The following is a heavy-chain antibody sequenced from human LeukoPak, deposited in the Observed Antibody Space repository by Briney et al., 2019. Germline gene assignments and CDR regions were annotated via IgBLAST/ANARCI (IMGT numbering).Heavy chain of an antibody. V-gene: IGHV4-4*07. CDR3: ARDCANDYGDHYYYYYYMDV. D-gene: IGHD4-17*01. Sequence: SETLSLTCTVSGGSISSYYWSWIRQPAGKGLEWIGRIYTSGSTNYNPSLKSRVTMSVDTSKNQFSLKLSSVTAADTAVYYCARDCANDYGDHYYYYYYMDVWGKGTTVTISS. CDR2: IYTSGST. J-gene: IGHJ6*03. CDR1: GGSISSYY.